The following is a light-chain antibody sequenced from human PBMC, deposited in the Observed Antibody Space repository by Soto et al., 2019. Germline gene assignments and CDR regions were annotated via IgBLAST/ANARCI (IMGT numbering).Light chain of an antibody. CDR3: GTWDSSLSAYV. V-gene: IGLV1-51*01. CDR1: SSYIGNNY. Sequence: QSVLTQPPSVSAAPGQKVTISCSGRSSYIGNNYVSWYQQLPGTAPKLLIYDNNKRPSGIPDRFSGSKSGTSATLGITGLQTGDEADYYCGTWDSSLSAYVFGTGTKVTVL. J-gene: IGLJ1*01. CDR2: DNN.